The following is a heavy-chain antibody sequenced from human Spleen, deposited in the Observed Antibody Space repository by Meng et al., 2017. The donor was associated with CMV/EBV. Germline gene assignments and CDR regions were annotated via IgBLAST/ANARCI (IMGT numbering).Heavy chain of an antibody. CDR3: ARDLGATGYFVY. V-gene: IGHV1-46*01. CDR2: INPGGGGT. J-gene: IGHJ4*02. Sequence: ASVKVSCKASGFTFTSSAVQWVRQARGQGLEWMGVINPGGGGTTYAQKFQGRVTMTRDTSTTTVYMELSSLRSEDTAVYYCARDLGATGYFVYWGQGTLVTVSS. CDR1: GFTFTSSA.